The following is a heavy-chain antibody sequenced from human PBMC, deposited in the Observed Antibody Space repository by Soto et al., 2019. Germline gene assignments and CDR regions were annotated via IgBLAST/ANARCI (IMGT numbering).Heavy chain of an antibody. Sequence: SETLSLTSTVSGASVRTSFWSWIRQSPGKGLEWVAYVHYTGLTNYNPSLSGRVTVSVDTSKSELSLTLTSVTAADTDVYYGWRGCFDSTTGHSKHVDIWGRGTEVS. CDR1: GASVRTSF. CDR3: WRGCFDSTTGHSKHVDI. D-gene: IGHD2-8*01. CDR2: VHYTGLT. J-gene: IGHJ3*02. V-gene: IGHV4-59*02.